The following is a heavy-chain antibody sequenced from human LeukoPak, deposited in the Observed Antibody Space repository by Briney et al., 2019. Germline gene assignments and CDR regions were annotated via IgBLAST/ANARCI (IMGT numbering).Heavy chain of an antibody. D-gene: IGHD3-10*01. J-gene: IGHJ4*02. CDR1: GFIFSTYS. V-gene: IGHV3-21*01. CDR2: IGTSSSYI. CDR3: ARDPRYYGSGSYEDY. Sequence: GGSLRLSCAASGFIFSTYSMNWVRQAPGKGLEWVSSIGTSSSYIYYADSVKGRFTISRDNAKNSLYLQMNSLRAEDTAVYYCARDPRYYGSGSYEDYWGQGTLVTVSS.